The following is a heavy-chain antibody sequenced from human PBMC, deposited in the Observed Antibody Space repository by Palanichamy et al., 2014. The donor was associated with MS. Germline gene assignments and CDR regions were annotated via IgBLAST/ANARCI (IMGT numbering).Heavy chain of an antibody. CDR3: GSQSDTTLSWSFDL. V-gene: IGHV3-21*01. Sequence: EVRLVESGGGLVHPGGSLRLSCVVSGINFTNCHMNWVRQVPGKGLEWISSVTSSGSFTFYADSVKGRFTVSRDDAQRSVFLQLNSLRAEDTAVYYCGSQSDTTLSWSFDLWGRGTLVIVSS. CDR2: VTSSGSFT. CDR1: GINFTNCH. D-gene: IGHD1-26*01. J-gene: IGHJ2*01.